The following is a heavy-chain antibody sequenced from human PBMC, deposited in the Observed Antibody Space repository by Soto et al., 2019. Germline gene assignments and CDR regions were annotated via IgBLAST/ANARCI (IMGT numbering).Heavy chain of an antibody. J-gene: IGHJ5*02. CDR2: ISAYNGNT. V-gene: IGHV1-18*01. CDR3: ARDEGSYQRPGNWFDP. Sequence: QFQLVQAGAEVKKPGASVKVSCKASGYTFTDYGISWVRQAPGQGLEWMGWISAYNGNTNYAQKLQGRGTMTRDTSTNTAYMELRSLRFGDTAVYYCARDEGSYQRPGNWFDPWGQGSLVTVSS. D-gene: IGHD2-2*01. CDR1: GYTFTDYG.